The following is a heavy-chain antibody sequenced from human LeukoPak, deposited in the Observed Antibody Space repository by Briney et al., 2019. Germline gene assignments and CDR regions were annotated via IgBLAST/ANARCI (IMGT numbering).Heavy chain of an antibody. V-gene: IGHV3-20*04. CDR3: ARGWGYRGAFDI. J-gene: IGHJ3*02. CDR1: RFTFSSYS. CDR2: INWNGGST. Sequence: GGSLRLSCAASRFTFSSYSMNWVRQAPGKGLEWVSGINWNGGSTGYADSVKGRFTISRDNAKNSLYLQVNSLRAEDTAVYYCARGWGYRGAFDIWGQGTMVIVSS. D-gene: IGHD3-10*01.